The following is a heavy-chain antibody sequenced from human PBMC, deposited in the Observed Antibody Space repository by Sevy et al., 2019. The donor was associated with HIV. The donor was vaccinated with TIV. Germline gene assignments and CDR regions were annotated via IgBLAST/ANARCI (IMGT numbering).Heavy chain of an antibody. CDR1: GYIFRKYY. CDR2: INPGDGTT. V-gene: IGHV1-46*01. J-gene: IGHJ4*02. Sequence: ASVKVSCKASGYIFRKYYIHWVRQAPGQGLEWMGIINPGDGTTIYAEKFQDRVTLTRDMSTSSVYMEMSSLRSEDTAFYYCVRFSGGYPVSHVDYWGQGTLVTVSS. D-gene: IGHD1-26*01. CDR3: VRFSGGYPVSHVDY.